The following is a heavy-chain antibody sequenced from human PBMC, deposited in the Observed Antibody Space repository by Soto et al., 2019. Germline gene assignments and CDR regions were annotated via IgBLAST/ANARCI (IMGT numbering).Heavy chain of an antibody. CDR1: GGSVTSDSYY. D-gene: IGHD3-10*01. J-gene: IGHJ6*02. CDR3: ARDRLTMVRGGDYYGMDV. V-gene: IGHV4-61*01. CDR2: IYYRWST. Sequence: SETLSLTRIVPGGSVTSDSYYWSWIRQPPGRGLEWIGYIYYRWSTIYNRTLKSRVTISVDTSKNQFSLKLSSVTAADTAVYYCARDRLTMVRGGDYYGMDVWGQGTTVTVSS.